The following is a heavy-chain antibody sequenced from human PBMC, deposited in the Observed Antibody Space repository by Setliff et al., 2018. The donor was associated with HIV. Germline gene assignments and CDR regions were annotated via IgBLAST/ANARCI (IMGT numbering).Heavy chain of an antibody. D-gene: IGHD3-10*01. CDR2: SQASGST. CDR1: GASISSGDYY. V-gene: IGHV4-61*02. J-gene: IGHJ6*03. CDR3: ARGRDGELFTKEGNYYYYMDV. Sequence: KPSETLSLTCSVSGASISSGDYYWSWIRRPAGKGLEWIGRSQASGSTNYNPSLKSRLTISVDPSKNQLSLNLNSVTAADTAVYYCARGRDGELFTKEGNYYYYMDVWGKGTTVTVSS.